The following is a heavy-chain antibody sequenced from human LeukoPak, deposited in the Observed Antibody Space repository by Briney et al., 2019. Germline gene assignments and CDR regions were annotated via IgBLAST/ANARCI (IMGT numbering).Heavy chain of an antibody. CDR2: IYYSGST. D-gene: IGHD3-16*01. CDR1: GGSISSYY. Sequence: PSETLSLTCTVSGGSISSYYWSWIRQPPGKGLEWIGYIYYSGSTNYNPSLKSRVTISVDTSKNQFSLKLSSVTAADTAVYYCARHAVGAFDIWGQGTMVTVSS. V-gene: IGHV4-59*08. CDR3: ARHAVGAFDI. J-gene: IGHJ3*02.